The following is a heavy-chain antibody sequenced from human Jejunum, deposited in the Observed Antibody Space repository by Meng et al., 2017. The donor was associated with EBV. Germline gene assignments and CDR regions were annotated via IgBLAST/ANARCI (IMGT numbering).Heavy chain of an antibody. Sequence: GRPPGRGPGLGTPSATRPPSCFCSGSSVTRASYCWRWTRQPPGKGLGWFGYIYNGGRTNYIPPLRTRVTISLDTSKNQFPLKLSSVTAADTAMYYCAYYLSGRGGVGSWGQGTLVTVSS. CDR1: GSSVTRASYC. D-gene: IGHD1-26*01. V-gene: IGHV4-61*01. J-gene: IGHJ4*02. CDR2: IYNGGRT. CDR3: AYYLSGRGGVGS.